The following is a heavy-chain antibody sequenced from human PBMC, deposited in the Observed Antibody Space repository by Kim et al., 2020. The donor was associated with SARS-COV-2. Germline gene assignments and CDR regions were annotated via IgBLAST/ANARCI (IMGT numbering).Heavy chain of an antibody. CDR1: GGSVTSYF. V-gene: IGHV4-4*09. D-gene: IGHD3-10*01. Sequence: SETLSLTCSISGGSVTSYFWSWVRQSPGKGLEWVGSFYFTQTNRYNPSLKSRLSISLDTSKKEFFLSLTSVTAADTAVYFCARSQVFAGLTSFYAWNVFVIWGQGALVSVSS. J-gene: IGHJ3*02. CDR3: ARSQVFAGLTSFYAWNVFVI. CDR2: FYFTQTN.